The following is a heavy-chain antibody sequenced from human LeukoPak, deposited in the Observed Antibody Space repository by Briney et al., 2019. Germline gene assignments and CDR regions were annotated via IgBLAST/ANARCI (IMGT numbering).Heavy chain of an antibody. D-gene: IGHD5-12*01. Sequence: PSETLSLTCTVSGGSISSYYWSWIRQPAGKGLEWIGRIYTSGSTTYNPSLKSRVTMSADTSKNQLSLKLSSVTAADTAVYYCARDTPGGYDFWWFDPWGQGTLVTVSS. J-gene: IGHJ5*02. CDR3: ARDTPGGYDFWWFDP. CDR1: GGSISSYY. V-gene: IGHV4-4*07. CDR2: IYTSGST.